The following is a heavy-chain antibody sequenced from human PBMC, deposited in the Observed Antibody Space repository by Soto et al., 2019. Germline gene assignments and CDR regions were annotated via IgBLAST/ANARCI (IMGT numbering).Heavy chain of an antibody. CDR3: ASEWELSALDG. Sequence: QVQLVQSGAEVKKPGSSVKVSCKASGGTFSSYTISWVRQAPGQGLEWMGRIIRILGIANYAQKFQGRVTITADKSTSTAYMALSSLRSEDTAVYYCASEWELSALDGWGQGTLVTVSS. CDR1: GGTFSSYT. J-gene: IGHJ4*02. D-gene: IGHD1-26*01. V-gene: IGHV1-69*02. CDR2: IIRILGIA.